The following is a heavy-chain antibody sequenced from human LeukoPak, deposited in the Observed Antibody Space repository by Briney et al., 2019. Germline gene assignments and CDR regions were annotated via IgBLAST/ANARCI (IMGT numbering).Heavy chain of an antibody. D-gene: IGHD6-13*01. J-gene: IGHJ5*02. Sequence: SGTLSLTCTVSGGSIDSNSGTWGRQPPGKGVEWIGYIYYSGTTNYNPSLKSRVTMSVDMSKNHFSLKLSSVTAADTAVYYCARRSSSWKNWFDPWGQGTLVTVSS. CDR2: IYYSGTT. V-gene: IGHV4-59*01. CDR1: GGSIDSNS. CDR3: ARRSSSWKNWFDP.